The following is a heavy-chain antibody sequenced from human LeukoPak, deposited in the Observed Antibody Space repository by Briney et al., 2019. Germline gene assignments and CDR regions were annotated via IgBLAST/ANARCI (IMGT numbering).Heavy chain of an antibody. CDR1: GFSFTNAW. CDR2: IKSKADGGTT. D-gene: IGHD5-24*01. CDR3: AAMAKDY. Sequence: PGGSLRLSCAASGFSFTNAWMTWVRQAPGKGLEWLGRIKSKADGGTTDYAAPVKGRFTISRDDSKDTLYLQMNSLKTEDTAVYYCAAMAKDYWGQGTLVTVSS. J-gene: IGHJ4*02. V-gene: IGHV3-15*01.